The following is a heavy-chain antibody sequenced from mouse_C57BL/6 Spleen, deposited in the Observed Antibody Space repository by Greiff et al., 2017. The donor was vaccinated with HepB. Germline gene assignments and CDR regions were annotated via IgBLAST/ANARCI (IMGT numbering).Heavy chain of an antibody. Sequence: VQLQQPGAELVKPGASVKMSCKASGYTFTSYWITWVKQRPGQGLEWIGDIYPGSGSTNYNEKFKSKATLTVDTSSSTAYMQLSSLTSEDSAVYYCARERRDQTYYAMDYWGQGTPVTVSS. CDR3: ARERRDQTYYAMDY. V-gene: IGHV1-55*01. J-gene: IGHJ4*01. CDR1: GYTFTSYW. CDR2: IYPGSGST.